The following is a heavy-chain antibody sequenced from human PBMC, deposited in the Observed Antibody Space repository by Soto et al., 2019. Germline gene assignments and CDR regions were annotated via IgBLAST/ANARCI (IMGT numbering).Heavy chain of an antibody. D-gene: IGHD6-6*01. Sequence: GGSLRLSCAASGFTFSSYGMHWVRQAPGKGLEWVAVISYDGSNKYYADSVKGRFTISRDNSKNALYLQMNSLRAEDTAVYYCAKDTQYSSSDYQNDYWGKGTRVTVSS. CDR2: ISYDGSNK. CDR3: AKDTQYSSSDYQNDY. J-gene: IGHJ4*02. V-gene: IGHV3-30*18. CDR1: GFTFSSYG.